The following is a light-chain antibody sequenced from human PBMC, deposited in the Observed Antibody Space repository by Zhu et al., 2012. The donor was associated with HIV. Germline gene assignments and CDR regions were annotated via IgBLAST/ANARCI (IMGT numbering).Light chain of an antibody. CDR2: GAS. CDR3: QQYGRPFVT. CDR1: QSVNKIF. J-gene: IGKJ5*01. Sequence: EIVLTQSPSILSLSPGDRATLSCRASQSVNKIFLAWYQQRPGQAPRLLIYGASSRASGIPDRFSGSGSGADLTLSISRLEPEDFAVYYCQQYGRPFVTFGQGTRLEIK. V-gene: IGKV3-20*01.